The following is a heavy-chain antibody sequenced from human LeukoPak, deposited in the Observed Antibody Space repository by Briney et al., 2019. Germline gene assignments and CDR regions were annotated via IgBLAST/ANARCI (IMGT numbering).Heavy chain of an antibody. Sequence: ASVKVSCKASGYTFTSYGISWVRQAPGQGLEWMGWISAYNGNTNYAQKLQGRFTMTTDTSTSTAYMELRSLRSDDTAVYYCARGSEGDSSGHYGLGYWGQGTLVTVSS. CDR2: ISAYNGNT. J-gene: IGHJ4*02. CDR1: GYTFTSYG. D-gene: IGHD3-22*01. CDR3: ARGSEGDSSGHYGLGY. V-gene: IGHV1-18*01.